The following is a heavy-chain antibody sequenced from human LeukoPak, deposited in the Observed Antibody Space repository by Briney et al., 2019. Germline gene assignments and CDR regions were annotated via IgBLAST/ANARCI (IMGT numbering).Heavy chain of an antibody. J-gene: IGHJ4*02. Sequence: PGGSLRLSCAASGFTFSGYAMSWVRQAPGKGLEWVSAISGSGGSTYYADSVKGRFTISRDNSKNTLYLQMNSLRAEDTAVYYCAKVYYGSGSYYKPRITYWGQGTLVTVSS. CDR2: ISGSGGST. CDR3: AKVYYGSGSYYKPRITY. V-gene: IGHV3-23*01. D-gene: IGHD3-10*01. CDR1: GFTFSGYA.